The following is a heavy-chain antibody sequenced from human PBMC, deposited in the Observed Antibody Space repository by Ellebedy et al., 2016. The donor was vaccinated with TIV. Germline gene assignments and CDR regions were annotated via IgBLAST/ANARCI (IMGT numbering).Heavy chain of an antibody. CDR1: GFTVSNNY. V-gene: IGHV3-66*01. D-gene: IGHD2-15*01. CDR2: LYADGST. Sequence: GESLKISCVVSGFTVSNNYMSWVRQSSDKGLEWVSVLYADGSTYDADSVGGRFTISRDDSKNTVYLQMDSLRVEDTAVYYCARVGSGAFGYWGQGTLVTVSS. J-gene: IGHJ4*02. CDR3: ARVGSGAFGY.